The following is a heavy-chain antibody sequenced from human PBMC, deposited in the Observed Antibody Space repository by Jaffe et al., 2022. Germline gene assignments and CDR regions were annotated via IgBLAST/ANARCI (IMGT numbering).Heavy chain of an antibody. CDR1: GGSISSYY. CDR3: ARVGPAYDFWSGYQTGYYYYYYMDV. D-gene: IGHD3-3*01. V-gene: IGHV4-59*01. Sequence: QVQLQESGPGLVKPSETLSLTCTVSGGSISSYYWSWIRQPPGKGLEWIGYIYYSGSTNYNPSLKSRVTISVDTSKNQFSLKLSSVTAADTAVYYCARVGPAYDFWSGYQTGYYYYYYMDVWGKGTTVTVSS. CDR2: IYYSGST. J-gene: IGHJ6*03.